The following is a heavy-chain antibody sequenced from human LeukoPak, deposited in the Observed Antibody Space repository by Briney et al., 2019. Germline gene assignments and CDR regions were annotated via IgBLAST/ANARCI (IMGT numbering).Heavy chain of an antibody. V-gene: IGHV3-48*01. Sequence: GGSLRLSCAASGFTFSSYSMNWVRQAPGKGLEWVSYIRYSSSSIYYADSVKGRFTISRDNAKNSLYLQMNSLRAEDAAVYYCVRDSHVRLYDTCGYSYWGQGTLVTVSS. J-gene: IGHJ4*02. D-gene: IGHD3-22*01. CDR1: GFTFSSYS. CDR3: VRDSHVRLYDTCGYSY. CDR2: IRYSSSSI.